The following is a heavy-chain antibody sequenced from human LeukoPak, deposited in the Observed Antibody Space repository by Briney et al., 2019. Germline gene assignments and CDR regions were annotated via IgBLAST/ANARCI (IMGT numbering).Heavy chain of an antibody. V-gene: IGHV3-23*01. Sequence: PGGSLRLSCAASGFTFSNDDMKWVSQAPGKGLEWVSAISGTGPTGYNTDYADSVKGRFTISSDNSENTLYMQMNSPVSDHTAVYYCAKRVQFFVAYHFDGWGQGTLVTVSS. J-gene: IGHJ4*02. CDR1: GFTFSNDD. CDR3: AKRVQFFVAYHFDG. CDR2: ISGTGPTGYNT. D-gene: IGHD3-3*01.